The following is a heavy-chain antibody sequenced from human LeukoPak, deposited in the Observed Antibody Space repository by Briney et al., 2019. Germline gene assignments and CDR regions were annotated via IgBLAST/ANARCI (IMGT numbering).Heavy chain of an antibody. J-gene: IGHJ4*02. V-gene: IGHV4-59*02. CDR3: ARATTIFEFLY. D-gene: IGHD3-3*01. Sequence: PSETLSLTCTVSGGSVSSYYWSWIRQPPGKGLEWIGYIYNSGSTNYNPSLKSRVTISVDTSKNQFSLKLSSVTAADTAVYYCARATTIFEFLYWGQGTLVTVSS. CDR1: GGSVSSYY. CDR2: IYNSGST.